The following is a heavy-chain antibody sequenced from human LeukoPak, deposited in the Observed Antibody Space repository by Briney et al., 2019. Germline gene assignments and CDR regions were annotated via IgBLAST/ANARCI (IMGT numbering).Heavy chain of an antibody. J-gene: IGHJ4*02. CDR1: GFTFSNYA. CDR2: ISSNGGST. Sequence: GGSLRLSCAASGFTFSNYAMHWVRQAPGKGLEYVAAISSNGGSTDYANSVKGRFTISRDNSKNTLYLQMGSLRAEDMAVYYCARISSSYDYDYWGQGTLVTVSS. D-gene: IGHD6-6*01. CDR3: ARISSSYDYDY. V-gene: IGHV3-64*01.